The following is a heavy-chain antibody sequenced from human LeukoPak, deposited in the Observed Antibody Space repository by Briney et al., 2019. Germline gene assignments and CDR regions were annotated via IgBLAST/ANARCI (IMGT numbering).Heavy chain of an antibody. J-gene: IGHJ6*02. Sequence: GRSLRLSCAASGFTFDDYAMHWVRQAPGKGLEWVSGISWNSGSIGYADSVKGRFTISRDNAKNSLYLQMNSLRAEDTALYYCAKDFYSQNESTDVWGQGTTVTVSS. CDR2: ISWNSGSI. CDR3: AKDFYSQNESTDV. D-gene: IGHD2/OR15-2a*01. V-gene: IGHV3-9*01. CDR1: GFTFDDYA.